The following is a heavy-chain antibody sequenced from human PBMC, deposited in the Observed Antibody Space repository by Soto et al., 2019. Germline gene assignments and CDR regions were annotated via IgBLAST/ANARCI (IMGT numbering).Heavy chain of an antibody. CDR2: ISSSSSTI. D-gene: IGHD3-3*01. Sequence: GGALKLSSAASGVTFSSYNMNWVRQAPGKGLEWVSYISSSSSTIYYADSAKGRFTISRDNAKNSLYLQMNSLRAEDTALYYCAREGLEWLLSTTMDVWGKGTTVTVSS. CDR1: GVTFSSYN. J-gene: IGHJ6*04. V-gene: IGHV3-48*01. CDR3: AREGLEWLLSTTMDV.